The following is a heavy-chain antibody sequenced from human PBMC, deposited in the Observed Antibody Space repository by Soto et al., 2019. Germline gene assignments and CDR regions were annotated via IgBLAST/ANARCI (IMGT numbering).Heavy chain of an antibody. CDR2: IYYSGST. Sequence: TLSLTCTVSGGSISSGDYYWSWIRQPPGKGLEWIGYIYYSGSTYYNPSLKSRVTISVDTSKNQFSLKRSSVTAADTAVYYCAREYYRVRGVRSFFRNFDYWGQGTRVTVSS. V-gene: IGHV4-30-4*01. D-gene: IGHD3-10*01. J-gene: IGHJ4*02. CDR1: GGSISSGDYY. CDR3: AREYYRVRGVRSFFRNFDY.